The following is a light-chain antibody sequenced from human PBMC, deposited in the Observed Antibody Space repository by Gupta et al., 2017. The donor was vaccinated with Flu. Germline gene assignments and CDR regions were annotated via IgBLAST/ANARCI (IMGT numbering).Light chain of an antibody. CDR2: KAS. V-gene: IGKV1-5*03. Sequence: PSTLSPSAGYGVTISCRASQSISSWLAWYQQKPEKSPKLLIYKASSLESGVPSRFSGSGSGTEFTLTISSLQPDDFATYYCQHDNSYPLTFGGGTKVETK. CDR1: QSISSW. CDR3: QHDNSYPLT. J-gene: IGKJ4*01.